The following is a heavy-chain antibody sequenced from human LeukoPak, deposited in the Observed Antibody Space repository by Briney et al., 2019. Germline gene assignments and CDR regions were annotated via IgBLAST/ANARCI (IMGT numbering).Heavy chain of an antibody. D-gene: IGHD3-22*01. J-gene: IGHJ4*02. CDR3: ARDLDSGGYYLDH. V-gene: IGHV4-34*01. CDR1: GGSFSGYY. Sequence: KPSETLSLTCAVYGGSFSGYYWTWIRQIPGKGLEWIGGINHSGSTNYNPPLKSRVTISADTSKNQFSLKLRSVTAADTAVYYCARDLDSGGYYLDHWGQGTLVTVSS. CDR2: INHSGST.